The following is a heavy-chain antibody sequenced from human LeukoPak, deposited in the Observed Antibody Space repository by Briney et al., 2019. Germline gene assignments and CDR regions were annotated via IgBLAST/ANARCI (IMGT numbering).Heavy chain of an antibody. J-gene: IGHJ4*02. Sequence: SETLSLTCTVSGGSISSYYWSWIRQPAGKGLEWIGRIYTSGSTNYNPSLKSRVTISVDTSKNQFSLKLSSVTAADTAVYYCARGTTIFGVAPSAFDYWGQGTLVTVSS. D-gene: IGHD3-3*01. CDR1: GGSISSYY. V-gene: IGHV4-4*07. CDR3: ARGTTIFGVAPSAFDY. CDR2: IYTSGST.